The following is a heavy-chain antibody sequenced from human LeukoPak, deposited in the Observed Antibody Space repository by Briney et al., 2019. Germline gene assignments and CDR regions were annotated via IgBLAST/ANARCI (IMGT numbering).Heavy chain of an antibody. J-gene: IGHJ5*02. CDR3: ARAHFIYSITWFWFDP. V-gene: IGHV4-39*02. Sequence: PSETLSLTCTVSGDSVTSSSYYWGWLRQPPGKGLEWIESIQHTGTTFYNPSLKSRVTISVDTSKNQFSLTLNSVTAADTAVYYCARAHFIYSITWFWFDPWGQGTLVTVSS. CDR2: IQHTGTT. CDR1: GDSVTSSSYY. D-gene: IGHD6-13*01.